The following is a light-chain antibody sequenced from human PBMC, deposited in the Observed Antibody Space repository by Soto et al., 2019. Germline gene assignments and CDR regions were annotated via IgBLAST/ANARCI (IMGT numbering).Light chain of an antibody. V-gene: IGLV2-14*03. Sequence: QSALTQPASVSGSPGQSITVSCTGTSSDVGAYNYVSWYQQHPGKAPKLIIYDVTSRPSGVSDRFSGSKSGNTASLTISGLQAEDEADYYCSSYTTSSTLLFGGGTMLTVL. CDR2: DVT. CDR3: SSYTTSSTLL. J-gene: IGLJ2*01. CDR1: SSDVGAYNY.